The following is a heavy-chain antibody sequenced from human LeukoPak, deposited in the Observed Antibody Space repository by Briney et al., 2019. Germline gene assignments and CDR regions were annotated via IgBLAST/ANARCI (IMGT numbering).Heavy chain of an antibody. CDR2: ILSDGSNT. V-gene: IGHV3-74*01. CDR3: ARATRPDY. CDR1: GFTFSSYW. J-gene: IGHJ4*02. Sequence: GGSLRLSCAASGFTFSSYWMHWVRQAPGKGLVWVSRILSDGSNTDYADSVKGRFTISRDNAKNTLYLQMNSLRAEDTAVYYCARATRPDYWGQGTLVTVSS. D-gene: IGHD2-2*01.